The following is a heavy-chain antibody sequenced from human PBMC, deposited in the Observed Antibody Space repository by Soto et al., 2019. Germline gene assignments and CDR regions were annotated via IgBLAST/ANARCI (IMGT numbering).Heavy chain of an antibody. CDR1: GGSISSGGYY. CDR2: IYYSGST. V-gene: IGHV4-31*03. D-gene: IGHD3-22*01. Sequence: QVQLQESGPGLVKPSQTLSLTCTVSGGSISSGGYYWSWIRQHPGKGLEWIGYIYYSGSTYYNPSLKSRGTISVDTSKNQCSLKLSSVTAADTAVYYCAKERYYYDSSVDWYFDLWGRGTLVTVSS. CDR3: AKERYYYDSSVDWYFDL. J-gene: IGHJ2*01.